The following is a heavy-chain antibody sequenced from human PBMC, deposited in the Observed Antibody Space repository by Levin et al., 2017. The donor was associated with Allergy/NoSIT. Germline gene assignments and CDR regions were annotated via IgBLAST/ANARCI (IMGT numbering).Heavy chain of an antibody. J-gene: IGHJ5*02. CDR3: ARGSGYSPNWFDP. V-gene: IGHV3-7*01. D-gene: IGHD3-16*02. Sequence: GESLKISCGASGFTFSSYWMCWVRQAPGKGLEWVAHIKQDGSEKYFVDSVKGRFTISRDNAQSSLYLQMNSLRAEDTAVYYCARGSGYSPNWFDPWGQGTVVTVSS. CDR2: IKQDGSEK. CDR1: GFTFSSYW.